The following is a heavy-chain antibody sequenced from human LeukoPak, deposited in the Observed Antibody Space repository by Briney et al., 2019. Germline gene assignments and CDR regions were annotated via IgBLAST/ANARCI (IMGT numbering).Heavy chain of an antibody. D-gene: IGHD1-26*01. CDR3: ARGGTVYPPIDY. CDR1: GYTFTTSY. J-gene: IGHJ4*02. Sequence: ASVKVSRKASGYTFTTSYINSVRQAPGQGVEWMGWVSAYNGKTSYAQRFQGRVTMTTDSSTSTAYMDLASLRSADTAVYYCARGGTVYPPIDYWGQGTLVAVSS. CDR2: VSAYNGKT. V-gene: IGHV1-18*01.